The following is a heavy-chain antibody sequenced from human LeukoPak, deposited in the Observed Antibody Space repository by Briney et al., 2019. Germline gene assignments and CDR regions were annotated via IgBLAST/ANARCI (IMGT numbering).Heavy chain of an antibody. CDR2: IYHNGIT. CDR3: AREPYYYDSSGYISDY. Sequence: SETLSLTCTVSGYSISSGYYWGWIRQPPGKGLEWIGSIYHNGITYYNPSLKSRLTISVDTSKNQFSLKLSSVTAADTAIYYCAREPYYYDSSGYISDYWGQGTLVTVSS. J-gene: IGHJ4*02. V-gene: IGHV4-38-2*02. D-gene: IGHD3-22*01. CDR1: GYSISSGYY.